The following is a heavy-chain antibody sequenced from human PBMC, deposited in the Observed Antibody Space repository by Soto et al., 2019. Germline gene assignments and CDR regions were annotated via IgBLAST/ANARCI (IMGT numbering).Heavy chain of an antibody. J-gene: IGHJ6*02. CDR1: GYTFTSYA. V-gene: IGHV1-3*01. CDR2: INAGNGNT. D-gene: IGHD6-19*01. Sequence: ASVKVSCKASGYTFTSYAMHWVRQAPGQRLEWMGRINAGNGNTKYSQKFQGRVTITRDTSASTAYMELSSLRSEDTAVYYCARAVAGPGGSFYYYYGMDVWGQGTTVTVS. CDR3: ARAVAGPGGSFYYYYGMDV.